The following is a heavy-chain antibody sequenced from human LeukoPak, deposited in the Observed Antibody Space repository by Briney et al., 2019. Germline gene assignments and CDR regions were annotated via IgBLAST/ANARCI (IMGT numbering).Heavy chain of an antibody. V-gene: IGHV3-30-3*01. Sequence: PGGSLRLSCAASGFTFSVHSMHWVRQAPGKGLEWVALTSYDGGNKYYAGSVEGRFTISRDNSKNTLYLQVDSLRPEDTAVYYCARDNGYRTGHAFGFWGQGTLVTVSS. CDR3: ARDNGYRTGHAFGF. J-gene: IGHJ4*02. D-gene: IGHD3/OR15-3a*01. CDR2: TSYDGGNK. CDR1: GFTFSVHS.